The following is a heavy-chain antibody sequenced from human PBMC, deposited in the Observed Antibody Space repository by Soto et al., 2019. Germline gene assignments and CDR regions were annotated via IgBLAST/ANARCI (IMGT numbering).Heavy chain of an antibody. D-gene: IGHD4-4*01. CDR2: ISYDGSNK. V-gene: IGHV3-30*18. Sequence: GGSPRLSCAASGFTFSTYGMHWVRQAPGKGLEWVAFISYDGSNKYYADSVKGRFTISRDNSKNTLYLQMNSLRAEDTAVYYCAKDYTDYTYSFDYWGQGTLVTVSS. CDR1: GFTFSTYG. CDR3: AKDYTDYTYSFDY. J-gene: IGHJ4*02.